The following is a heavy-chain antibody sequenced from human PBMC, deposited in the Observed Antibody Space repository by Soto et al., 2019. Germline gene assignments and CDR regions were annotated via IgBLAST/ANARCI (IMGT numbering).Heavy chain of an antibody. CDR2: IYYSGST. V-gene: IGHV4-31*03. D-gene: IGHD3-3*01. Sequence: QVQLQESGPGLVKPSQTLSLTCTVSGGSISSGGYYWSWIRQHPGKGLEWIGYIYYSGSTYYNPCLKSRVTISVDTSKNQFSLKLSSVTAADTAVYYCARDYDFWSGSNRADAFDIWGQGTMVTVSS. J-gene: IGHJ3*02. CDR3: ARDYDFWSGSNRADAFDI. CDR1: GGSISSGGYY.